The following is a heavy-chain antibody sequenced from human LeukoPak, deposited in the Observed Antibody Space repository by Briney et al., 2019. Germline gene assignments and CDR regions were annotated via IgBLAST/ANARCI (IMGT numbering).Heavy chain of an antibody. CDR2: ISGGGGST. V-gene: IGHV3-23*01. CDR3: ARGYYDFWSGYLYFDY. CDR1: GFTFSTYA. Sequence: GGSLRLSCAASGFTFSTYAMSWVRQAPGKGLDWVSIISGGGGSTYYADSVKGRFTISRENAKNSLYLQMNSLRAGDTAVYYCARGYYDFWSGYLYFDYWGQGTLVTVSS. D-gene: IGHD3-3*01. J-gene: IGHJ4*02.